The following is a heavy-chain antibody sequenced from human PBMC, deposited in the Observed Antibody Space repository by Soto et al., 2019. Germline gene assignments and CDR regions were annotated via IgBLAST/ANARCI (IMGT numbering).Heavy chain of an antibody. J-gene: IGHJ3*02. D-gene: IGHD6-19*01. CDR2: INHSGST. CDR3: ARSAVAVHAFDI. Sequence: SETLSLTCAVYGGSFSGYYWSWIRQPPGKGLEWIGEINHSGSTNYNPSLKSRVTISVDTSKNQFSLKLSSVTAADTAVYYCARSAVAVHAFDIWGQGTMVTVSS. V-gene: IGHV4-34*01. CDR1: GGSFSGYY.